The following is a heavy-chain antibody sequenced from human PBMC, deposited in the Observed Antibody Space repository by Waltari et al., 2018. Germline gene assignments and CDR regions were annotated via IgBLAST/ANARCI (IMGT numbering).Heavy chain of an antibody. J-gene: IGHJ3*02. CDR3: AKDIDFRKAFDI. CDR1: GFTFDDYA. Sequence: EVQLVESGGGLVQPGRSLRLSCAASGFTFDDYAMHWVRQAPGKGLEWVSGISWNSGSIGYADSVKGRFTISRDNAKNSPYLQMNSLRAEDTALYYCAKDIDFRKAFDIWGQGTMVTVSS. D-gene: IGHD3-3*01. V-gene: IGHV3-9*01. CDR2: ISWNSGSI.